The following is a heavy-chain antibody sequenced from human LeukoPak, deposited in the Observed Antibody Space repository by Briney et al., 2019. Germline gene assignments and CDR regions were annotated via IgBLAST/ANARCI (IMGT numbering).Heavy chain of an antibody. J-gene: IGHJ4*02. D-gene: IGHD6-6*01. CDR3: ARGKQLVSDY. V-gene: IGHV3-23*01. CDR2: INSAGST. CDR1: GFTFSSYA. Sequence: GGSLRLSCAASGFTFSSYAMSWVRQAPGKGPEWVSAINSAGSTYYGDSVRGRFTISRDNSKNILYLQMNSLRGEDAAVYFCARGKQLVSDYWGQGTLVAVSS.